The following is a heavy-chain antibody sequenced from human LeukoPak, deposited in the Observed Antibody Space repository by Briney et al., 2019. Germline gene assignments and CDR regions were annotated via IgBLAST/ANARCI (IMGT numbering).Heavy chain of an antibody. Sequence: PGGSLRLSCAASGFIFSSYWMSWVRQAPGKGLEWVANIKQDGSEKYYVDSVKGRFTISRDNAKNSLYLQMNSLRAEDTAVYYCARDRYYYGSSGPRFDYWGQGTLVTVSS. J-gene: IGHJ4*02. D-gene: IGHD3-22*01. V-gene: IGHV3-7*01. CDR1: GFIFSSYW. CDR3: ARDRYYYGSSGPRFDY. CDR2: IKQDGSEK.